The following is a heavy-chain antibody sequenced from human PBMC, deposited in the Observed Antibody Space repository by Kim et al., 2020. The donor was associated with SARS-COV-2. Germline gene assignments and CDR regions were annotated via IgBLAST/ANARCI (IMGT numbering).Heavy chain of an antibody. D-gene: IGHD4-17*01. CDR3: ATTKYGDYGNWFDP. J-gene: IGHJ5*02. Sequence: NPALKSRVTISVDTSKTQFSLKLRSVTAADTAVYYCATTKYGDYGNWFDPWGQGTLVTVSS. V-gene: IGHV4-59*01.